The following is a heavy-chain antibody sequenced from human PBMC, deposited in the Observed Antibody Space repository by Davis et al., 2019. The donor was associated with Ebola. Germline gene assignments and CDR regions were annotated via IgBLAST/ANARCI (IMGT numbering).Heavy chain of an antibody. Sequence: PGGSLRLSCTASGFTFGDYYMTWVRQAPGKGPEWISYISSTGTYTDYADSVKGRFTISRDNSKNTLYLQMNSLRAEDTALYYCAKDGPGTWDYWGQGTLVTVSS. CDR2: ISSTGTYT. J-gene: IGHJ4*02. CDR3: AKDGPGTWDY. CDR1: GFTFGDYY. V-gene: IGHV3-11*05. D-gene: IGHD1-1*01.